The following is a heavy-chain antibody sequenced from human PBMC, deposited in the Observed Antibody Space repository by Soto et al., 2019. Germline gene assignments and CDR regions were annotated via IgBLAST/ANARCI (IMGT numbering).Heavy chain of an antibody. D-gene: IGHD2-21*02. CDR2: IKRDGSSI. CDR3: ARDGGRGGDLDY. V-gene: IGHV3-74*01. Sequence: EVQLVESGGGLVQPGGSLRLSCAASGFTFSNYWMDWVRKAPGKGLVWVSRIKRDGSSISYADSVKGRVTISRDNAKNTLYLQMNSLRAEDTAVYYCARDGGRGGDLDYWGQGTLVTVSS. CDR1: GFTFSNYW. J-gene: IGHJ4*02.